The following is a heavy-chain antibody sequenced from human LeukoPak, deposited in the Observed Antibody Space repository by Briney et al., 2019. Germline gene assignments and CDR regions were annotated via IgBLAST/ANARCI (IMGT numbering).Heavy chain of an antibody. CDR3: ANSGVKAVYYFDY. V-gene: IGHV4-61*02. D-gene: IGHD3-10*01. CDR2: IYTSGST. CDR1: GGSISSGSYY. J-gene: IGHJ4*02. Sequence: PSQTLSLTCTVSGGSISSGSYYWSWIRQPAGKGLEWIGRIYTSGSTNYNPSLKSRVTISVDTSKNQFSLKLSSVTAADTAVYYCANSGVKAVYYFDYWGQGTLVTVSS.